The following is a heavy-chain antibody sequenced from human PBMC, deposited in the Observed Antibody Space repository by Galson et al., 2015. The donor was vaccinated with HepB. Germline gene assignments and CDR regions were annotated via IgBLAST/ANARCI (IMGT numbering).Heavy chain of an antibody. Sequence: SLRLSCAASGFTFSDFYMSWIRQAPGKGLEWVSYISNSGSTIYYADSVKGRFTISRDNAKNSLYLQMNSLRAEDTAVYYCARGAITVTSEGYYCFYYMDVWGKGTTVTVSS. CDR2: ISNSGSTI. CDR3: ARGAITVTSEGYYCFYYMDV. CDR1: GFTFSDFY. V-gene: IGHV3-11*01. D-gene: IGHD4-17*01. J-gene: IGHJ6*03.